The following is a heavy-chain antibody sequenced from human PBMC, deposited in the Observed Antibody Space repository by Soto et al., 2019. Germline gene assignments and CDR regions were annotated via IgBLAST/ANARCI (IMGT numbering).Heavy chain of an antibody. V-gene: IGHV3-23*01. CDR1: GFTFNNYA. J-gene: IGHJ4*02. CDR3: ARGSGFDYDSSGYYYFDY. CDR2: ISASGASA. Sequence: GGSLRLSCAASGFTFNNYAMSWVRQAPGKGLEWVSSISASGASAFYADSVKGRFTISRDNAKNSLYLQMNSLRAEDTAVYYCARGSGFDYDSSGYYYFDYWGQGTLVTVSS. D-gene: IGHD3-22*01.